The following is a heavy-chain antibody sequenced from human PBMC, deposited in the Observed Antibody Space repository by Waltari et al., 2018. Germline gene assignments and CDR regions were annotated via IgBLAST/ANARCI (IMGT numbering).Heavy chain of an antibody. CDR1: GFTFSSYW. D-gene: IGHD6-6*01. CDR3: ASPRIAARPPDY. CDR2: INRDGSST. Sequence: EVQLVESGGGLVQPGGSLRLSCAASGFTFSSYWMPWVRQAPGKGLVWVSRINRDGSSTSYADSVKGRFTISRDNAKNTLYLQMNSLRAEDTAVYYCASPRIAARPPDYWGQGTLVTVSS. J-gene: IGHJ4*02. V-gene: IGHV3-74*01.